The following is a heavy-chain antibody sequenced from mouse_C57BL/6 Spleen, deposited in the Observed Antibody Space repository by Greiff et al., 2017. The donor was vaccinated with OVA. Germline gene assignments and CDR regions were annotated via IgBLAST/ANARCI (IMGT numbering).Heavy chain of an antibody. CDR2: ISYDGSN. J-gene: IGHJ3*01. CDR1: GYSITSGYY. V-gene: IGHV3-6*01. Sequence: VQLQQSGPGLVKPSQSLSLTCSVTGYSITSGYYWNWIRQFPGNKLEWMGYISYDGSNNYNPSLKNRISITRDTSKNQFFLKLNSVTTEDTATYYCANPSYYGSGGFAYWGQGTLVTVSA. CDR3: ANPSYYGSGGFAY. D-gene: IGHD1-1*01.